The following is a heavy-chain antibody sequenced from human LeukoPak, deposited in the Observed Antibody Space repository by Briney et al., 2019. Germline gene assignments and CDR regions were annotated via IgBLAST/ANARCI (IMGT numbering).Heavy chain of an antibody. V-gene: IGHV3-23*01. CDR3: AKVRQAETTRTNFDY. J-gene: IGHJ4*02. Sequence: GGSLRLSCAASGFTFSSYAMYWVRQAPGKGLEWVSGISGSGGTTYYADSVKGRFTISRDNSRNTLFLQMNSLRAEDTGLYYCAKVRQAETTRTNFDYWGQGTLLTVSS. D-gene: IGHD1-14*01. CDR2: ISGSGGTT. CDR1: GFTFSSYA.